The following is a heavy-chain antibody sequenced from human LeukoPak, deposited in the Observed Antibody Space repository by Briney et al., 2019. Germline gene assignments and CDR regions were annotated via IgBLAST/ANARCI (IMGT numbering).Heavy chain of an antibody. V-gene: IGHV3-30*02. J-gene: IGHJ4*02. D-gene: IGHD6-13*01. Sequence: GGSLRLSCAASGFTFSSYGMHWVRQAPGKGLEWVAFIRYDGSNKYYADSVKGRFTISRDNSKNTLYLQMNSLRAEDTAVYYCAREIAAAGTVAIDYWGQGTLVTVSS. CDR3: AREIAAAGTVAIDY. CDR1: GFTFSSYG. CDR2: IRYDGSNK.